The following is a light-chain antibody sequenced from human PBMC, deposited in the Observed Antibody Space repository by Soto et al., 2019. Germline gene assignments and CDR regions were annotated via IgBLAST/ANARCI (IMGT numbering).Light chain of an antibody. CDR3: QQYGSSPTT. CDR2: GSS. CDR1: QSVTSSY. V-gene: IGKV3-20*01. Sequence: EIVFTQSPGTLSLSPVERATLSCRASQSVTSSYLAWWQQKPGQAPRLLIYGSSSRATGIPDRFSGIGSGTDFTLTISRLEPEDFAVYFCQQYGSSPTTFGQGTKVDI. J-gene: IGKJ1*01.